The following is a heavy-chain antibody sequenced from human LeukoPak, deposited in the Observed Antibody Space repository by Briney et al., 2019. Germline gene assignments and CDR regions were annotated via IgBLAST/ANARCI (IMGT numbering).Heavy chain of an antibody. CDR3: ARRRLVYSSSWNHDAFDI. CDR1: GYSFTSYW. Sequence: GESLKISCKGSGYSFTSYWIGWVRQMPGKGLEWMGIIYPGDSDTRYSPSFQGQVTISADKSISTAYLQWSSLKASDTAMYYCARRRLVYSSSWNHDAFDIWGQGTMVTVSS. V-gene: IGHV5-51*01. D-gene: IGHD6-13*01. CDR2: IYPGDSDT. J-gene: IGHJ3*02.